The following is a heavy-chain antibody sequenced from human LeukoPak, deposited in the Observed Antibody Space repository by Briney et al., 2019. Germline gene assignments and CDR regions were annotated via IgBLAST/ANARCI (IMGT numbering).Heavy chain of an antibody. D-gene: IGHD2-2*01. CDR2: INHSGST. CDR1: GGSFSGYY. J-gene: IGHJ4*02. V-gene: IGHV4-34*01. Sequence: SETLSLTCAVYGGSFSGYYWSWIRQPPGKGLEWIGEINHSGSTNYNPSLKSRVTISVDTSKNQFSLKLSSVTAADTAVYYCARDGRYSRRYHDFDYWGQGTLVTVSS. CDR3: ARDGRYSRRYHDFDY.